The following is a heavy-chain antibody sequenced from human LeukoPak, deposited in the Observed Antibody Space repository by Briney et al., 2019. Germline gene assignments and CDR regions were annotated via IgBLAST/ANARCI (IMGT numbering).Heavy chain of an antibody. CDR3: ARILDSAWGELGY. Sequence: PGGSLRLSCAASGFTFTRYWMSWVRQAPGKGLEWVANIKQDGSEKYYVDSVKGRFTISRDNAKNSLYLQMNSLRAEDTAVYYCARILDSAWGELGYWGQGTLVTVSS. J-gene: IGHJ4*02. CDR1: GFTFTRYW. D-gene: IGHD6-19*01. CDR2: IKQDGSEK. V-gene: IGHV3-7*01.